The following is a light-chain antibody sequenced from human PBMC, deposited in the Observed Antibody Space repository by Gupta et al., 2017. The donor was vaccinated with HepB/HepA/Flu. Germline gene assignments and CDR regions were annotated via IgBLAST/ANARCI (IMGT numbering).Light chain of an antibody. CDR2: RAS. CDR1: QSVAGNH. J-gene: IGKJ1*01. V-gene: IGKV3-20*01. Sequence: ETVLTQSPGTLSLSPGERATRSCRASQSVAGNHLAWFHQRPGQAPRLLIYRASSRATGIPDRFSGSGSGTEFTLTISRLEPEDFAVYYCQQYGSAPWTFGQGTKVEIK. CDR3: QQYGSAPWT.